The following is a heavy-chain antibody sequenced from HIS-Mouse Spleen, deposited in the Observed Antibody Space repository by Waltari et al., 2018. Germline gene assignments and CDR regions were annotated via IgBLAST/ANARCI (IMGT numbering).Heavy chain of an antibody. CDR1: GGSISSSSYY. CDR3: AREIPYSSSWYDWYFDL. CDR2: IYYRGRT. D-gene: IGHD6-13*01. J-gene: IGHJ2*01. Sequence: QLQLQESGPGLVKPSETLSLTCTVSGGSISSSSYYWGWIRQPPGKGPEWIGSIYYRGRTYYNPSLKSRVTISVDTSKNQFSLKLSSVTAADTAVYYCAREIPYSSSWYDWYFDLWGRGTLVTVSS. V-gene: IGHV4-39*07.